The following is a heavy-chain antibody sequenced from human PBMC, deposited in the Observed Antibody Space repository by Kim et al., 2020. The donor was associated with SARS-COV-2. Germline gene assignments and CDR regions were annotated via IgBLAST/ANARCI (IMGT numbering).Heavy chain of an antibody. CDR1: GYTFTSYA. Sequence: ASVKVSCKASGYTFTSYAMNWVRQAPGQGLEWMGWINTNTGNPTYAQGFTGRFVFSLDTSVSTAYLQISSLKAEDTAVYYCARVYSSSWYVSLDYWGQGTLVTVSS. J-gene: IGHJ4*02. D-gene: IGHD6-13*01. CDR3: ARVYSSSWYVSLDY. CDR2: INTNTGNP. V-gene: IGHV7-4-1*02.